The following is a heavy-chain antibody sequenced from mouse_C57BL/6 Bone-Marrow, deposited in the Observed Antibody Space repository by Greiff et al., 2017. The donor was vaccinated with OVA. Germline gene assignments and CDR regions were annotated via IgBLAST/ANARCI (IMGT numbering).Heavy chain of an antibody. CDR1: GYTFTDYY. D-gene: IGHD1-1*01. J-gene: IGHJ1*03. Sequence: VQLVESGAELVRPGASVKLSCKASGYTFTDYYINWVKQRPGQGLEWIARIYPGSGNTYYNEKFKGKATLTAEKSSSTAYMQLSSLTSEDSAVYFCARSSSYGSYWYFDVWGTGTTVTVSS. CDR2: IYPGSGNT. CDR3: ARSSSYGSYWYFDV. V-gene: IGHV1-76*01.